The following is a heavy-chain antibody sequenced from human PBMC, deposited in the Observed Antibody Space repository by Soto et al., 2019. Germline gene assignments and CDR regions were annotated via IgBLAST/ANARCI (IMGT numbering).Heavy chain of an antibody. CDR1: GFTFSSYA. J-gene: IGHJ5*02. CDR2: ISGSGGST. D-gene: IGHD3-10*01. V-gene: IGHV3-23*01. CDR3: AKVPPMVRGVIIPYWFDP. Sequence: GGSLRLSCAASGFTFSSYAMSWVRQAPGKGLEWVSAISGSGGSTYYADSVKGRFTISRDNSKNTLYLQMNSLRAEDTAVYYCAKVPPMVRGVIIPYWFDPWGQGTLVTVSS.